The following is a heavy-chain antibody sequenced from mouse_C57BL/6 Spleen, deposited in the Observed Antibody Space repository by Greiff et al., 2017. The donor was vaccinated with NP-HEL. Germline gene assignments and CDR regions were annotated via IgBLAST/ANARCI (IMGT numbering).Heavy chain of an antibody. J-gene: IGHJ4*01. D-gene: IGHD1-1*01. CDR1: GFTFSSYA. CDR2: ISDGGSYT. V-gene: IGHV5-4*01. CDR3: ARDKGSSWSAMDY. Sequence: EVMLVESGGGLVKPGGSLKLSCAASGFTFSSYAMSWVRQTPEKRLEWVATISDGGSYTYYPDNVKGRFTISRDNAKNNLYLQMSHLKSEDTAMYYCARDKGSSWSAMDYWGQGTSVTVSS.